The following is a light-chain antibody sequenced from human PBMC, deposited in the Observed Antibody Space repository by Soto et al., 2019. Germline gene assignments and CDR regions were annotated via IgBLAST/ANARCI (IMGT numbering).Light chain of an antibody. J-gene: IGLJ3*02. CDR2: DVS. V-gene: IGLV2-11*01. CDR3: CSYAGSNWV. Sequence: QPALTQPRSVSGSPGQSVTISCTGTSSDVGGYNYVSWYQQHPGKAPKLMIYDVSKRPSGVPDRFSGSKSGNTASLTISGLQAEDEADYYCCSYAGSNWVFGGGTKLTVL. CDR1: SSDVGGYNY.